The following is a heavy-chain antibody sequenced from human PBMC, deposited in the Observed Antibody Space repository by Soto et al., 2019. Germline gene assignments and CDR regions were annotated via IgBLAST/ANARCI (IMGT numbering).Heavy chain of an antibody. CDR1: GFTFSSHW. D-gene: IGHD3-16*02. V-gene: IGHV3-7*01. CDR3: ARVYYDYIWGSYPLVY. Sequence: GGSLRLSCAASGFTFSSHWMSWVRQAPGKGLEWLASIKQDGSEKHYVDSVKGRFTISRDNAKNSLYLQMNSLRVEDTAVYYCARVYYDYIWGSYPLVYWGQGTLVPVSS. CDR2: IKQDGSEK. J-gene: IGHJ4*02.